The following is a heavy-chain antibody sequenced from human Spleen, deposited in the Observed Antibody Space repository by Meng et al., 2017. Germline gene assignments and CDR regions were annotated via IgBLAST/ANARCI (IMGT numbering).Heavy chain of an antibody. Sequence: QVQLVQSGAEVKKPGPSVKVACNTSGGSFSTHTFSWVRQAPGQGLEWMGGLIAVFDKTKAAPRFQDRVTFTADESTSTAYMELSSLTFDDTAVYYCAREMPMTCYFDQWGQGTLVTVSS. CDR1: GGSFSTHT. CDR3: AREMPMTCYFDQ. CDR2: LIAVFDKT. D-gene: IGHD3-22*01. V-gene: IGHV1-69*13. J-gene: IGHJ4*03.